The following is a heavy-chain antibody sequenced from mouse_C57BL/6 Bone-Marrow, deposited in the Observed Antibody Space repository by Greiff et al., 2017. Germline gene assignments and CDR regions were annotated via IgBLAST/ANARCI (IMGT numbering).Heavy chain of an antibody. CDR2: IHPNSGST. Sequence: QVQLQQPGAELVKPGASVKLSCKASGYTFTSYWMHWVKQRPGQGLEWIGMIHPNSGSTNYNEKFKSKATLTVDKSSSTAYMQLSSLTSEDSAVYYCAREDDGSSYGDAMDYWGQGTSVTVSS. J-gene: IGHJ4*01. V-gene: IGHV1-64*01. CDR3: AREDDGSSYGDAMDY. D-gene: IGHD1-1*01. CDR1: GYTFTSYW.